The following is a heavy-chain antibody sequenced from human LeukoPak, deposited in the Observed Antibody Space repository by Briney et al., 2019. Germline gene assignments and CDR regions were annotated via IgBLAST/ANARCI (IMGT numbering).Heavy chain of an antibody. J-gene: IGHJ5*02. CDR3: VRGLGDA. CDR1: RFALRNYW. Sequence: PGGFLRLPCTASRFALRNYWMHWVRQAPGKGLEWVARINIEGTIKTCADSLKGRFTISRDNAENILYLQMNNLGVEDTAVYYCVRGLGDAWGQGTLVAVSS. V-gene: IGHV3-74*03. CDR2: INIEGTIK. D-gene: IGHD3/OR15-3a*01.